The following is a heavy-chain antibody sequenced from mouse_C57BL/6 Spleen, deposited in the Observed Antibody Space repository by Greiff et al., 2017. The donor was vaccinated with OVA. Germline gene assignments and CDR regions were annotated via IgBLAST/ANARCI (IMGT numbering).Heavy chain of an antibody. V-gene: IGHV1-76*01. Sequence: QVQLKESGAELVRPGASVKLSCKASGYTFTDYYINWVKQRPGQGLEWIARIYPGSGNTYYNEKFKGKATLTAEKSSSTAYMQLSSLTSEDSAVYFCARWDDGYSYFDVWGTGTTVTVSS. CDR3: ARWDDGYSYFDV. CDR1: GYTFTDYY. J-gene: IGHJ1*03. CDR2: IYPGSGNT. D-gene: IGHD2-3*01.